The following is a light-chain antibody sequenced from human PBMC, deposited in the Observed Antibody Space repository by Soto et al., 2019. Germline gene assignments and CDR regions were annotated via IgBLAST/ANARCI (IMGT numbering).Light chain of an antibody. CDR1: QGISKY. CDR3: QRYISAPFT. CDR2: AAS. V-gene: IGKV1-27*01. J-gene: IGKJ3*01. Sequence: DIQMTQSPSSLSASVGDRVTITCRATQGISKYLAWYQQKPGKVPKLLIYAASTLQSGVPSRFSGSGSGTDFTLTISSLQPEDVATYDCQRYISAPFTFGPGTNVDMK.